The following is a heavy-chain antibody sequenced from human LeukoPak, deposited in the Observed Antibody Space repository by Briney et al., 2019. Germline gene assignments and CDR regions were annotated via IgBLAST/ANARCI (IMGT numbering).Heavy chain of an antibody. D-gene: IGHD3-3*01. V-gene: IGHV3-48*03. Sequence: PGGSLRLSCAVSGFTFRSYELNWVRQAPGKGLEWVSYISSSGSTIYYADSVKGRFTISRDNAKNSLYLQMNSLRAEDTAVYYCARVYYDFWSGYYGDMTPGWFDPWGQGTLVTVSS. CDR3: ARVYYDFWSGYYGDMTPGWFDP. CDR1: GFTFRSYE. CDR2: ISSSGSTI. J-gene: IGHJ5*02.